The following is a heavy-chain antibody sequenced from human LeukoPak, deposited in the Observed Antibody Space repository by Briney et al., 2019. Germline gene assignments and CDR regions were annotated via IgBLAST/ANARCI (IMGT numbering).Heavy chain of an antibody. CDR3: ARAPYNWNYYYYYMDV. CDR1: GYTFTSYD. CDR2: INPNSGNT. D-gene: IGHD1-20*01. Sequence: ASVKVSCKASGYTFTSYDINWVRQATGQGLESMGWINPNSGNTGYAQKFQGRVTMTRNTSISTAYMELSSLRSEDTAVYYCARAPYNWNYYYYYMDVWGKGTTVTVSS. J-gene: IGHJ6*03. V-gene: IGHV1-8*01.